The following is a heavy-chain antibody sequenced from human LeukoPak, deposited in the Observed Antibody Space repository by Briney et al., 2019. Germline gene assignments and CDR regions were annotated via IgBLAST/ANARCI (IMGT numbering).Heavy chain of an antibody. CDR3: ATIGTTWGGGAIPNTIDY. V-gene: IGHV1-46*01. Sequence: ASVKVSCKASGYTFTSYDINWVRQATGQGLEWMGIINPSGGSTSYAQKFQGRVTMTRDTSTSTVYMELSSLRSEDTAVYYCATIGTTWGGGAIPNTIDYWGQGTLVTVSS. CDR2: INPSGGST. J-gene: IGHJ4*02. D-gene: IGHD7-27*01. CDR1: GYTFTSYD.